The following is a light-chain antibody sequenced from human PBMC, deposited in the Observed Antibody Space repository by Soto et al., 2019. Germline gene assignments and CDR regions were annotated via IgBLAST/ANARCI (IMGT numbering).Light chain of an antibody. CDR3: ATWDNSLSEVV. Sequence: QSVLTQPPSVSAAAGQKVTISCSGSNSNIGSKFVSWYQQFPGTAPKLLIFNSDKRPSGIPDRFSGSKSGTSATLAITGLQAGDEADYYCATWDNSLSEVVFGGGTKVTVL. J-gene: IGLJ2*01. CDR1: NSNIGSKF. CDR2: NSD. V-gene: IGLV1-51*01.